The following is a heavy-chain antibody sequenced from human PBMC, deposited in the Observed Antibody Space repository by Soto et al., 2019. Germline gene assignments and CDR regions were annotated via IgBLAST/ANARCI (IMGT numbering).Heavy chain of an antibody. V-gene: IGHV1-2*02. CDR2: INPASGGT. D-gene: IGHD3-10*02. CDR1: GYIFTGYY. CDR3: TIVRVADSALDH. J-gene: IGHJ4*02. Sequence: ASVKVSCKGFGYIFTGYYIHWVRQAPGQGLEWMGWINPASGGTNYAQKFQGRVTMTRDMSFSTAYMELSRLGSDDTAVYYCTIVRVADSALDHWGQGTLVTVSS.